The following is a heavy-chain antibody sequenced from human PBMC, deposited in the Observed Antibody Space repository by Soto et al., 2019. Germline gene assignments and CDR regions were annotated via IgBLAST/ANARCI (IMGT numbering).Heavy chain of an antibody. V-gene: IGHV4-39*01. CDR3: ATIPATTILTDY. Sequence: QLQLQESGPGLVKPSETLSLTCTVSGGSITSSYYWGWIRQPPGKGLEWIGRIYYSGSTYYNPSLKRRVPISVDTSKNQFSLKLSSVTAADTAVYYCATIPATTILTDYWGQGTLVTVSS. CDR2: IYYSGST. J-gene: IGHJ4*02. D-gene: IGHD2-2*02. CDR1: GGSITSSYY.